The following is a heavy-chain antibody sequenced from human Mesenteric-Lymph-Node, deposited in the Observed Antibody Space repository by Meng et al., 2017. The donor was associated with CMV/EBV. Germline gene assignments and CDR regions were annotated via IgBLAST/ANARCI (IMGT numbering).Heavy chain of an antibody. D-gene: IGHD3-3*01. CDR2: ISSSSSYI. V-gene: IGHV3-21*01. CDR1: GFTVSSNY. J-gene: IGHJ4*02. Sequence: GESLKISCAASGFTVSSNYMSWVRQAPGKGLEWVSSISSSSSYIYYADSVKGRFTISRDNAKNSLYLQMNSLRAEDTAVYYCARDDFWSGSHFDYWGQGTLVTVSS. CDR3: ARDDFWSGSHFDY.